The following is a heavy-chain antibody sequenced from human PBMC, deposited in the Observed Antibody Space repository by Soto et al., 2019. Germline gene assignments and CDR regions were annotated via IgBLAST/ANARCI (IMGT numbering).Heavy chain of an antibody. V-gene: IGHV3-48*01. D-gene: IGHD4-17*01. CDR2: ISSSSSTI. CDR3: AREGIHYGDFSRYYYYYMDV. J-gene: IGHJ6*03. Sequence: GGSLRLSCAASGFTFSSYSMNWVRQAPGKGLEWVSYISSSSSTIYYADSVKGRFTISRDNAKNSLYLQMNSLRAEDTAVYYCAREGIHYGDFSRYYYYYMDVWGKGTTVTVSS. CDR1: GFTFSSYS.